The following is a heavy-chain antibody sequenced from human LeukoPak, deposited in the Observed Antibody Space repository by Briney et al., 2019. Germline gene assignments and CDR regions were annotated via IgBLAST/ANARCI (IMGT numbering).Heavy chain of an antibody. J-gene: IGHJ4*02. CDR3: ARDSYRWMVNGNTDY. CDR2: INPSGGST. CDR1: GFTFSSYA. Sequence: PGRSLRLSCAASGFTFSSYAMHWVRQAPGQGLEWMGIINPSGGSTSYAQKFQGRVTMTRDTSTSTVYMELSSLRSEDTAVYYCARDSYRWMVNGNTDYWGQGTLVTVSS. D-gene: IGHD5-18*01. V-gene: IGHV1-46*01.